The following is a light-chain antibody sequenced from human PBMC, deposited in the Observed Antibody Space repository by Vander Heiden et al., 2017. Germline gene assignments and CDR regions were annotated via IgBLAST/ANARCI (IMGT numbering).Light chain of an antibody. CDR2: QVT. J-gene: IGLJ1*01. CDR3: CSYAGSTTYV. V-gene: IGLV2-23*02. CDR1: NTDVGNNNL. Sequence: QSALTQPASVSGSPGQSITISCTGTNTDVGNNNLVSWYRQHPGKAPKLMVFQVTKRPSGVSNRFSGSKSGNTASLTISGLQAEDEADYYCCSYAGSTTYVFGSGTKVTVL.